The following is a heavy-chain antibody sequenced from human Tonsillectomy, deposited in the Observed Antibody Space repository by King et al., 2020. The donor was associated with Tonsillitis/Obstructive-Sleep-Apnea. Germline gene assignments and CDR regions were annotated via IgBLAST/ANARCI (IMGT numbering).Heavy chain of an antibody. CDR3: ARLDIAVVPAAMSDAFDI. D-gene: IGHD2-2*03. V-gene: IGHV4-34*01. J-gene: IGHJ3*02. CDR1: GGSFSGYY. Sequence: VQLQQWGEGLLKPSETLSVTWAAYGGSFSGYYWSGIGQPPGRGREWMGEFNHSGGTNYNRSLKSRVTISLDMSKNQFSLKLTSVTAADTAVYYCARLDIAVVPAAMSDAFDIWGQGTMVTVSS. CDR2: FNHSGGT.